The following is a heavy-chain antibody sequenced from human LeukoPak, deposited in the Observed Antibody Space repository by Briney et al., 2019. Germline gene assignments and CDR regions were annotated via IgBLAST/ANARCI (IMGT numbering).Heavy chain of an antibody. CDR2: IYPGDSDT. CDR3: ARHTIFGVRSYYYMDV. Sequence: GESLKISCKVSGYIFTSYWIGWVRQMPGKGLEWMGIIYPGDSDTRYSPSFQGQVTISADKSISTAYLQWSSLKASDTAMYYCARHTIFGVRSYYYMDVWGKGTTVTVSS. V-gene: IGHV5-51*01. D-gene: IGHD3-3*01. J-gene: IGHJ6*03. CDR1: GYIFTSYW.